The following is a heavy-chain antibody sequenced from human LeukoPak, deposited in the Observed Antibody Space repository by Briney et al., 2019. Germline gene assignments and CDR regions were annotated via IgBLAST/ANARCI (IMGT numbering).Heavy chain of an antibody. J-gene: IGHJ3*02. CDR2: ISAYNGNT. CDR3: ARVITMVRGVGDAFDS. D-gene: IGHD3-10*01. Sequence: ASVTVSFKASGYTFTSYGISWVRQAPGQGREWMGWISAYNGNTNYAQKLQGRVTMTTDTSTSTAYMELRSLRSDDTAVYYCARVITMVRGVGDAFDSGGQGTMVTVSS. CDR1: GYTFTSYG. V-gene: IGHV1-18*01.